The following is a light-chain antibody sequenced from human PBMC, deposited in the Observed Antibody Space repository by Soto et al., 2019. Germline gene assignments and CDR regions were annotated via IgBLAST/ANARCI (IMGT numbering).Light chain of an antibody. CDR3: QQYGTSEII. V-gene: IGKV3-20*01. CDR2: GAS. Sequence: IVLKHSPGTLSLSPGERATLSCKASQSVSIDLAWYQQTPGQAPRLLIYGASTRATGIPVRFSGSASGTEFTLTISRLETEDFAVFYCQQYGTSEIIFGQGTRLEIK. CDR1: QSVSID. J-gene: IGKJ5*01.